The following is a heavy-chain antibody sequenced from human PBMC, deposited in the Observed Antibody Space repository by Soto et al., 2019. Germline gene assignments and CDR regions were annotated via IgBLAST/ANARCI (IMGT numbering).Heavy chain of an antibody. J-gene: IGHJ4*02. CDR3: AHSSYASRTYYSDY. CDR2: MYWDDDQ. Sequence: QITLKESGPTLVKPTQTLTLTCSFSGFSLSTRGVAVAWIRQPPGKALEWLALMYWDDDQRYSPSLKSRLTITKDTSKNQVVLTITNVDPVDTATYYFAHSSYASRTYYSDYWGQGTLVTVSS. CDR1: GFSLSTRGVA. V-gene: IGHV2-5*02. D-gene: IGHD3-10*01.